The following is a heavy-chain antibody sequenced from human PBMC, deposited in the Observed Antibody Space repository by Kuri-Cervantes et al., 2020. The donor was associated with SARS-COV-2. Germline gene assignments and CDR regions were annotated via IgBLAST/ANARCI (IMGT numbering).Heavy chain of an antibody. CDR2: IYYSGST. V-gene: IGHV4-39*01. CDR1: GGSISSSSYY. Sequence: SETLSLTCTVSGGSISSSSYYWGWIRQPPGKGLEWIGSIYYSGSTYHNPSLKSRVTISVDTSKNQFSLKLSSVTAADTAVYYCARQEVVAATNWFDPWGQGTLVTVSS. D-gene: IGHD2-15*01. CDR3: ARQEVVAATNWFDP. J-gene: IGHJ5*02.